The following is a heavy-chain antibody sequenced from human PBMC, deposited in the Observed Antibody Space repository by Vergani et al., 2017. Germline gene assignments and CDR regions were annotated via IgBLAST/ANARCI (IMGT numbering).Heavy chain of an antibody. Sequence: EVQLLESGGGLVQPGGSLRLSCAASGFTFSSYAMSWVRQAPGKGLGWVSAISGSGGSTDYADSVKGRFTISRDNSKNTLYLQMNSLRSEDTAVYYCAKEEDIVVVPAAIEMGYWGQGTLVTVSS. J-gene: IGHJ4*02. CDR1: GFTFSSYA. D-gene: IGHD2-2*01. CDR3: AKEEDIVVVPAAIEMGY. CDR2: ISGSGGST. V-gene: IGHV3-23*01.